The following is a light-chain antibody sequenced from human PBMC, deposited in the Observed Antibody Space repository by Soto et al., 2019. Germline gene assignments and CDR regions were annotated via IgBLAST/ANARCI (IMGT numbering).Light chain of an antibody. CDR1: QSVSNN. V-gene: IGKV3-15*01. Sequence: EIVMTQSPATLSVSPGERATLSCRASQSVSNNLAWYQKKPGQAPRLLIYGASTSATGIPARFSGSGSGTEFTPTIRSLQSEDFAVYYCQQYNNWWTFGQGTRVEIK. CDR2: GAS. J-gene: IGKJ1*01. CDR3: QQYNNWWT.